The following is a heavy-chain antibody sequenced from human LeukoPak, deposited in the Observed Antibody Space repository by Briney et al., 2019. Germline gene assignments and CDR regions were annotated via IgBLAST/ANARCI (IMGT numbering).Heavy chain of an antibody. CDR2: IYPGNSDI. J-gene: IGHJ4*02. CDR1: GYSFINYW. Sequence: GESLKISSQGSGYSFINYWIGWVRQMPDKGLEWMGIIYPGNSDIRYSPSFQGQVTISVDKSINTAYLQWTSLKASDTAIYYCTTGRFCSGGSCSSSFDFWGQGTLLTVPS. V-gene: IGHV5-51*01. D-gene: IGHD2-15*01. CDR3: TTGRFCSGGSCSSSFDF.